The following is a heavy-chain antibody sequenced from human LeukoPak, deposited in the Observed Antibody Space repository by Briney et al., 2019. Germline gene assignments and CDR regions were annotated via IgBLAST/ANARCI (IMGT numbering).Heavy chain of an antibody. CDR2: INPNSGGT. CDR1: GYTFTGYY. J-gene: IGHJ5*02. D-gene: IGHD6-6*01. CDR3: ARDVYSSYDNWFDP. V-gene: IGHV1-2*02. Sequence: ASVKVSCKASGYTFTGYYMLWVRQAPGQGLEWMGWINPNSGGTNYAQKFQGRVTMTRDTSISTAYMELSRLRSDDTAVYYCARDVYSSYDNWFDPWGQGTLVTVSS.